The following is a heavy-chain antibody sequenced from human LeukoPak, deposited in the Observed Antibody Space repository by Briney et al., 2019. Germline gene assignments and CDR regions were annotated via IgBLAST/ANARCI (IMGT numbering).Heavy chain of an antibody. CDR1: GVSVSTSH. D-gene: IGHD2/OR15-2a*01. V-gene: IGHV4-59*02. J-gene: IGHJ4*02. Sequence: SETLSLTCNVSGVSVSTSHWNWVRQRPGKGLEWIGCLCYTGKTDYNPSLKSRVSISLVSSNNHFSLKLTSVTAADTAVYYCSEGYFEPFDHWGQGILVTVSS. CDR3: SEGYFEPFDH. CDR2: LCYTGKT.